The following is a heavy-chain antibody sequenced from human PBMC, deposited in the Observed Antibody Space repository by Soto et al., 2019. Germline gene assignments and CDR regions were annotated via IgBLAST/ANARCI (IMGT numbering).Heavy chain of an antibody. V-gene: IGHV4-31*03. Sequence: PSETLSLSCTVSGFSISSGGYYWSWIRQHQGKGLEWIGYIYYSGSTYYNPSLKSRVTISVDTSKNQFSLKLSSVTAAETAVYYCARDGWGMWYYDFWTGSYTYGMDVWGQGTTVTVSS. CDR1: GFSISSGGYY. D-gene: IGHD3-3*01. CDR3: ARDGWGMWYYDFWTGSYTYGMDV. J-gene: IGHJ6*02. CDR2: IYYSGST.